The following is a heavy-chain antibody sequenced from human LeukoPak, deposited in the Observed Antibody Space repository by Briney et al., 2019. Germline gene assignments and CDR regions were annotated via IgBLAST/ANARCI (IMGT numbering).Heavy chain of an antibody. CDR1: GGSISSSNW. D-gene: IGHD2-2*01. J-gene: IGHJ6*02. CDR2: IYHSGST. Sequence: PSETLSLTCAVSGGSISSSNWWSWVRQPPGKGLEWIGEIYHSGSTNYNPSLKSRVTISVDTSKNQFSLKLSSVTAADTAVYYCARDIVVVPAAPKSYFYYYYGMDVWGQGTTVTVSS. V-gene: IGHV4-4*02. CDR3: ARDIVVVPAAPKSYFYYYYGMDV.